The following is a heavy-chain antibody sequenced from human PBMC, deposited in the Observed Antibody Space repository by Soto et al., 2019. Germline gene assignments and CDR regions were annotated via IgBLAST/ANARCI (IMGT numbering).Heavy chain of an antibody. CDR3: ARAGGGYSYGQFDY. CDR2: MNPNSGHT. Sequence: QVQLVQSGAEVKKHGASVKVSCKASGYTFTSYDINWVRQATGQGLEWMGWMNPNSGHTVYAQKFQGRVTMTRNTSISTAYMELRSLRSEETAVYYCARAGGGYSYGQFDYWGQGTLVSVSS. V-gene: IGHV1-8*01. J-gene: IGHJ4*02. CDR1: GYTFTSYD. D-gene: IGHD5-18*01.